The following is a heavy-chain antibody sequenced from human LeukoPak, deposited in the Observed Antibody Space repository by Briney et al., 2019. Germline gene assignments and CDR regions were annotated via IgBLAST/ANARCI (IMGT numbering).Heavy chain of an antibody. CDR2: IYYSGST. J-gene: IGHJ5*02. V-gene: IGHV4-39*07. D-gene: IGHD3-10*01. CDR1: GGSISSSSYY. CDR3: AREGWFGELSLPPPT. Sequence: SETLSLTCTVSGGSISSSSYYWGWIRQPPGKGLEWIGSIYYSGSTYYNPSLKSRVTISVDTSKNQFSLKLSSVTAADTAVYYCAREGWFGELSLPPPTWGQGTLVTVSS.